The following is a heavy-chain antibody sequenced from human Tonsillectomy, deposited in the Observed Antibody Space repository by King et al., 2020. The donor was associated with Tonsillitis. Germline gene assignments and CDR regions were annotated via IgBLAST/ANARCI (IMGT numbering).Heavy chain of an antibody. CDR1: GGTFSSYA. CDR3: ATKNPEVYGSDFGGEYFQH. V-gene: IGHV1-69*04. D-gene: IGHD6-19*01. CDR2: ILPVLGLA. Sequence: QLVQSGADVRKPGSSVKVSCKAAGGTFSSYAISWVLQAPGHGLEWMGRILPVLGLANSAQNCQGRVTILADKSTGTDYMELSSLGADDTAVYYCATKNPEVYGSDFGGEYFQHWGQGTLVTVSS. J-gene: IGHJ1*01.